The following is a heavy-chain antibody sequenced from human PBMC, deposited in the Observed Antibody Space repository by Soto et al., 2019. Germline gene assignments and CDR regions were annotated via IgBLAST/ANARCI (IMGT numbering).Heavy chain of an antibody. CDR2: INHSGST. D-gene: IGHD3-10*01. CDR1: GGSFSGYY. V-gene: IGHV4-34*01. J-gene: IGHJ6*02. Sequence: QVQLQQWGAGLLKPSETLSLTCAVYGGSFSGYYWSWIRQPPGKGLEWIGEINHSGSTNYNPSLKSRVTISVDTPKNQFSLKLSSVTAADTAVYYCARWFWDTMVRGVIEEENYYYGMDVWGQGTTVTVSS. CDR3: ARWFWDTMVRGVIEEENYYYGMDV.